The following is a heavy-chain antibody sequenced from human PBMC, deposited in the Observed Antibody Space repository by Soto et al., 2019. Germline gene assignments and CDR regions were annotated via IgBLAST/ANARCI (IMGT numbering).Heavy chain of an antibody. CDR1: GFSFSSYS. CDR2: ISSSSSYI. J-gene: IGHJ4*02. V-gene: IGHV3-21*01. D-gene: IGHD2-15*01. CDR3: ASYTVVTRPFDY. Sequence: EVQLVESGGGLVKPGGSLRLSCAASGFSFSSYSMNWVRQAPGKGLEWVSSISSSSSYIYYADSVKGRFTISRDNAKNSLYLQMNSLRAEDTAVYYCASYTVVTRPFDYWGQGTLVTVSS.